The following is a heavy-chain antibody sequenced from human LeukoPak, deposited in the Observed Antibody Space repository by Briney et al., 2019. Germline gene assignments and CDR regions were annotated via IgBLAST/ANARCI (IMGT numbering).Heavy chain of an antibody. CDR1: GFTFSSYS. D-gene: IGHD3-9*01. CDR3: TRAGLSYYMDV. Sequence: GGSLRLSCTASGFTFSSYSLNWVRQAPGQGLEWVSSISTVSSDIYYADSVKGRFTISRDNGKNSLSLQTNSLRAEDTAVYYCTRAGLSYYMDVWGIGTTVTVSS. V-gene: IGHV3-21*06. CDR2: ISTVSSDI. J-gene: IGHJ6*03.